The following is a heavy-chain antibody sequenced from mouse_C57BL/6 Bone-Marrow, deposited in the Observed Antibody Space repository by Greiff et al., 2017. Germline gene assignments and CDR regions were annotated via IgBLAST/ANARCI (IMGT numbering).Heavy chain of an antibody. CDR2: INPNNGGT. CDR3: AREEDYDYDGGFDY. D-gene: IGHD2-4*01. CDR1: GYTFTDYN. Sequence: EVQLQQSGPELVKPGASVKIPCKASGYTFTDYNMDWVKQSHGKSLEWIGDINPNNGGTIYNQKFKGKATLTVDKSSNKAYMERRSLSAEDTAVYYCAREEDYDYDGGFDYWGQGTTLTVSS. V-gene: IGHV1-18*01. J-gene: IGHJ2*01.